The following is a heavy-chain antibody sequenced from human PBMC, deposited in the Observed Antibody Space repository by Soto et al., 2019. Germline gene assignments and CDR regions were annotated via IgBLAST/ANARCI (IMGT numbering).Heavy chain of an antibody. CDR2: IYYSGST. CDR1: GGSISSYC. CDR3: ARYSSGWGKHDY. V-gene: IGHV4-59*08. J-gene: IGHJ4*02. D-gene: IGHD6-19*01. Sequence: SDTLCLTCTVSGGSISSYCWSWIRQPPGKGLEWIGYIYYSGSTNYNPSLKSRVTISVDTSKNQFSLKLSSVTAADTAVYYCARYSSGWGKHDYWGQGTLVTVSS.